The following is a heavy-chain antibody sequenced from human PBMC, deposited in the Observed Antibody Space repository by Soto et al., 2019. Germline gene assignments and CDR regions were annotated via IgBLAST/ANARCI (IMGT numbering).Heavy chain of an antibody. D-gene: IGHD3-3*01. CDR3: ARERGITIFGVVTPDYGMDV. CDR1: GFTFSSYA. J-gene: IGHJ6*02. Sequence: EVQLLESGGGLVQPGGSLRLSCAASGFTFSSYAMSWVRQAPGKGLEWVSSISSSSSYIYYADSVKGRFTISRDNAKTSLYLQMNSLRAEDTAVYYCARERGITIFGVVTPDYGMDVWGQGTTVTVSS. CDR2: ISSSSSYI. V-gene: IGHV3-21*01.